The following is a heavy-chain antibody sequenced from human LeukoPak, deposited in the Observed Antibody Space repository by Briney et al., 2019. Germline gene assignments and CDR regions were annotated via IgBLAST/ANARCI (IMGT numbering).Heavy chain of an antibody. CDR3: ARGRIGLAGTNFYY. Sequence: ASVKVSCTASGYTFLGYFMHWLRQSPGQGLEWLGWINPDKDDTSYAPKFQGRVTMTRDTSTNTAYVELSSLTSDDTAIYYCARGRIGLAGTNFYYWGQGTLVTVSS. D-gene: IGHD1-1*01. V-gene: IGHV1-2*02. CDR1: GYTFLGYF. J-gene: IGHJ4*02. CDR2: INPDKDDT.